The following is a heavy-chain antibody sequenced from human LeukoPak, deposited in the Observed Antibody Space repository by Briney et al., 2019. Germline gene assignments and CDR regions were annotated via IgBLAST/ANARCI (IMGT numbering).Heavy chain of an antibody. CDR3: AKDSGSYSDSNYYYYMDV. D-gene: IGHD1-26*01. CDR2: IYPGDSDT. Sequence: GESLKISCKGSGYSFTSYWIGWVRQMPGKGLEWMGIIYPGDSDTRYSPSFQGQVTISADKSISTAYLQWRSLKASDTAMYYCAKDSGSYSDSNYYYYMDVWGKGTTVTVSS. V-gene: IGHV5-51*01. J-gene: IGHJ6*03. CDR1: GYSFTSYW.